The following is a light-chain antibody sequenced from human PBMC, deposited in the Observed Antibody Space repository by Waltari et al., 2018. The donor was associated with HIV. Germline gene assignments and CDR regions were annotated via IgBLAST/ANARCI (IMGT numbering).Light chain of an antibody. J-gene: IGKJ4*01. V-gene: IGKV3-15*01. Sequence: EVVMPQSPATLSVSPGERATLSCRASQRVSSNLAWYQQKPGQAPRLLISDASTRATGIPARFSGGGSGTEFTLTISSLQSEDFAVYYCQQYNNWPPLTFGGGTKVEIK. CDR1: QRVSSN. CDR2: DAS. CDR3: QQYNNWPPLT.